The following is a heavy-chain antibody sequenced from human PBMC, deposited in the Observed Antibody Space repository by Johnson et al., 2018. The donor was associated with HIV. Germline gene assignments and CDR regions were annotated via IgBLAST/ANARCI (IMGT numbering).Heavy chain of an antibody. D-gene: IGHD1-26*01. J-gene: IGHJ3*02. CDR1: GITVSDYY. Sequence: QMLLVESGGGLVQPGGSLRLSCAASGITVSDYYMSWIRQAPGKGLEWISYISSSGSTIYYADSVKGRFTISRDNSKNTLYLQMNSLRAEDTAVYYCARALVDDAFDIWGQGTMVTVSS. V-gene: IGHV3-11*04. CDR2: ISSSGSTI. CDR3: ARALVDDAFDI.